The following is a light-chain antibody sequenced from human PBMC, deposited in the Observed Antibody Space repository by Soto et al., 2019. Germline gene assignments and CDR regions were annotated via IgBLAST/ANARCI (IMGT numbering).Light chain of an antibody. Sequence: DIQMTQSPPTLSASVGDRVTITCRASQSISSWLAWYQQRPGKAPNLLIYDVSSLESGVPSRFSGSGSGTEFTLTISSLQHDDFATYYCQQYTNYPWTFGQGTKVEIK. CDR1: QSISSW. J-gene: IGKJ1*01. V-gene: IGKV1-5*01. CDR2: DVS. CDR3: QQYTNYPWT.